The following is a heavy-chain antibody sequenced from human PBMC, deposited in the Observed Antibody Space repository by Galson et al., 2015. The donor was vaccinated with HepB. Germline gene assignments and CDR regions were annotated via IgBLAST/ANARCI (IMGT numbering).Heavy chain of an antibody. V-gene: IGHV3-9*01. Sequence: SLRLSCAASGFTFDDYAMHWVRQAPGKGLEWVSGISWNSGSIGYADSVKGRFTISRDNAKNSLYLQMNSLRAEDTALYYCAKAAVAGIGSYYFDYWGQGTLVTVSS. CDR3: AKAAVAGIGSYYFDY. D-gene: IGHD6-19*01. CDR2: ISWNSGSI. CDR1: GFTFDDYA. J-gene: IGHJ4*02.